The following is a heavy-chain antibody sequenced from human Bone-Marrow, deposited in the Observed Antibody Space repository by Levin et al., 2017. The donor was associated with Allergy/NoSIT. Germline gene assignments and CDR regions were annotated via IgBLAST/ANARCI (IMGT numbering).Heavy chain of an antibody. CDR2: IKQDGSEK. D-gene: IGHD3-16*02. CDR1: GFTFSSYW. V-gene: IGHV3-7*01. J-gene: IGHJ4*02. CDR3: ARDGMITFGGVIDN. Sequence: GESLKISCAASGFTFSSYWMSWVRQAPGKGLEWVANIKQDGSEKYYVDSVKGRFTISRDNAKNSLYLQMNSLRAEDTAVYYCARDGMITFGGVIDNWGQGTLVTVSS.